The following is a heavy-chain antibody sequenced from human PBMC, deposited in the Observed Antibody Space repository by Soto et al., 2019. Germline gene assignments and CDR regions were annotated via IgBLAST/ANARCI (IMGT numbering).Heavy chain of an antibody. Sequence: SETLSLTCAVYGGSFSGYYWSWIRQPPGKGLEWIGEINHSGSPNYNPSLKSRVTISVDTSKNQFSLKLSSVTAADTAVYNCARLLGSGRIYFDHWGRGTLVTVSS. D-gene: IGHD3-10*02. V-gene: IGHV4-34*01. CDR2: INHSGSP. CDR3: ARLLGSGRIYFDH. J-gene: IGHJ4*02. CDR1: GGSFSGYY.